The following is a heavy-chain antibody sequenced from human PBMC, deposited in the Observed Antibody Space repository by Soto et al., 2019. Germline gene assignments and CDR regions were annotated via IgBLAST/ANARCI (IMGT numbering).Heavy chain of an antibody. CDR2: ISGGSVTL. J-gene: IGHJ4*02. CDR1: GFIFSNYA. V-gene: IGHV3-23*01. CDR3: AKVVTRTKGVFDF. Sequence: PGGSLRLSCAGSGFIFSNYAMGWVRQAPGKGLEWVSVISGGSVTLYYADSVKGRFTISRDNSKNTLFLQMNSLRDDDTAVYHCAKVVTRTKGVFDFWGQGTPVTVSS. D-gene: IGHD1-20*01.